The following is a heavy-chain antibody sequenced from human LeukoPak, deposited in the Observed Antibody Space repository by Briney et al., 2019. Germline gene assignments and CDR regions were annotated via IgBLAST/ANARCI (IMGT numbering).Heavy chain of an antibody. CDR1: GYTFTSYG. CDR3: ARTIAVAGHYLLDY. D-gene: IGHD6-19*01. Sequence: ASVKVSCKASGYTFTSYGISWVRQAPGQGLEWMGWISAYNGNTNYAQKLQGRVTMTTDTSTSTAYMELRSLRSDDTAVYYCARTIAVAGHYLLDYWGQGTLVTVSS. J-gene: IGHJ4*02. CDR2: ISAYNGNT. V-gene: IGHV1-18*01.